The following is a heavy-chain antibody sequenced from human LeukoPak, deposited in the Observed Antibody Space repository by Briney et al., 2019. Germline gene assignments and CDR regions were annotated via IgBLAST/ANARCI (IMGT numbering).Heavy chain of an antibody. J-gene: IGHJ3*02. V-gene: IGHV4-38-2*02. CDR1: GYSISSGYY. CDR3: AIRVSGRAFDI. D-gene: IGHD3-16*01. CDR2: IYHSGST. Sequence: PSETLSLTCTVSGYSISSGYYWGWIRQPPGQGLEWIGSIYHSGSTYYNPSLKSRVTISVDTSKNQFSLKLSSVTAADTAVYYCAIRVSGRAFDIWGQGTMVTVSS.